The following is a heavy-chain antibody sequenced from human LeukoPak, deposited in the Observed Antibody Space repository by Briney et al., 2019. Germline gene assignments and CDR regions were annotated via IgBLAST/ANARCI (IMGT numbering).Heavy chain of an antibody. V-gene: IGHV4-31*03. J-gene: IGHJ4*02. CDR2: IYYSGST. CDR3: ARGPYSSGRYFDY. D-gene: IGHD6-19*01. Sequence: SQTLSLTCTVSGGSISSGGYYWSWIRQHPGKGLEWIGYIYYSGSTYYNPSLKSRVTISVDTSKNQFSLKLSSVTAADTAVYYCARGPYSSGRYFDYWGQGTLVTVSS. CDR1: GGSISSGGYY.